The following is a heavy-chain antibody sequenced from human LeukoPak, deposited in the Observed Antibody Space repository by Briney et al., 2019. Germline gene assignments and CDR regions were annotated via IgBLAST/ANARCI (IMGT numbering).Heavy chain of an antibody. J-gene: IGHJ4*02. V-gene: IGHV4-4*07. D-gene: IGHD3-16*01. CDR1: GGSISNYY. CDR2: IHTSGIT. CDR3: ATYTAYRGDF. Sequence: ASETLSLTCTVSGGSISNYYWSWIRQPAGKGLEWIEHIHTSGITNFNPSLKSRATMSIDTSKNQFSLKLSSVTAADTAIYYCATYTAYRGDFWGQGTLVTVSS.